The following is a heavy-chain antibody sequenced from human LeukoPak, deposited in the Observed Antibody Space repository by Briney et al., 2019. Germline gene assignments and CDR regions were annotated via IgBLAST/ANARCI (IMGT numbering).Heavy chain of an antibody. CDR2: INPNSGGT. CDR1: GYTFTGYY. CDR3: ARPHCSSTSCYAETQNWFDP. J-gene: IGHJ5*02. Sequence: ASVKVSCKASGYTFTGYYMHWVRQAHGQGLEWMGRINPNSGGTNYAQKFQGRVTMTRDTSISTAYMELSRLRSDDTAVYYCARPHCSSTSCYAETQNWFDPWGQGTLVTVSS. D-gene: IGHD2-2*01. V-gene: IGHV1-2*06.